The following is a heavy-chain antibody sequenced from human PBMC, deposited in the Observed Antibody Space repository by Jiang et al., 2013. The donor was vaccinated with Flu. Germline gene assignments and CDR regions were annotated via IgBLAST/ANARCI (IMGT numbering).Heavy chain of an antibody. Sequence: GSGLVKPSETLSLTCTVSGGSVSSGSYYWSWIRQPPGKGLEWIGYIYYSGSTNYNPSLKSRVTISVDTSKNQFSLKLSSVTAADTAVYYCARDRAYYYDSSGYYYDYWGQGTLVTVSS. CDR2: IYYSGST. D-gene: IGHD3-22*01. CDR3: ARDRAYYYDSSGYYYDY. J-gene: IGHJ4*02. CDR1: GGSVSSGSYY. V-gene: IGHV4-61*01.